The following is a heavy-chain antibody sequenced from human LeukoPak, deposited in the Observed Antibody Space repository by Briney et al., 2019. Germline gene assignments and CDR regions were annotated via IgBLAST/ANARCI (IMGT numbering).Heavy chain of an antibody. D-gene: IGHD6-13*01. Sequence: GESLKISCKGSGYSFTNYWIGWVRQMPGKGLEWMGIIYPGDSDTTYSPSFQGQVTISADKSISTAYLQWSSLKASDTAMYYCATWEGYGSSWSYYFDYWGQGTLVTVSS. CDR1: GYSFTNYW. CDR2: IYPGDSDT. CDR3: ATWEGYGSSWSYYFDY. V-gene: IGHV5-51*01. J-gene: IGHJ4*02.